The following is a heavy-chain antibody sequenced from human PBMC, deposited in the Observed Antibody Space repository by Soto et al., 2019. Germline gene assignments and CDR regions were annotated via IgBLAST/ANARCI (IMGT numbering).Heavy chain of an antibody. Sequence: QVQLVQSGAEVKKPGASVKVSCKASGYTFTSYGISWVRQAPGQGLEWMGWIGAYNGNTNYAQKLQGRVTMTTDTSTSTAYMELRSLRSDDTAVYYCARNDCSGGSCYGNWFDPWGQGTLVTVSS. CDR1: GYTFTSYG. V-gene: IGHV1-18*01. CDR3: ARNDCSGGSCYGNWFDP. J-gene: IGHJ5*02. D-gene: IGHD2-15*01. CDR2: IGAYNGNT.